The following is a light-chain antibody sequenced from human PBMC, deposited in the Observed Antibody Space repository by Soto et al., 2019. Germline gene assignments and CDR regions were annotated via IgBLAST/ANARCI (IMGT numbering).Light chain of an antibody. V-gene: IGKV1-33*01. CDR1: QDISYY. CDR2: DES. J-gene: IGKJ3*01. CDR3: QQYDSVQVFT. Sequence: DIQMTQSPSSLSASVGDRVTITCQASQDISYYLNWYPQEPGKAPKLLYDDESNFETGVPFRFSGSRSGTDFTFAISSLQHEDISTYYSQQYDSVQVFTFGLGNKVDIK.